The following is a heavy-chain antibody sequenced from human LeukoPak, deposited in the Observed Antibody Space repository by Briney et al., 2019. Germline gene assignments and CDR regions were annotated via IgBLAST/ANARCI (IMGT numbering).Heavy chain of an antibody. CDR3: ARDGGVGATRDWFDP. D-gene: IGHD1-26*01. CDR1: GGSINNYS. V-gene: IGHV4-4*07. CDR2: MYPSGST. J-gene: IGHJ5*02. Sequence: PSETLSLTCIVSGGSINNYSWNWIRQSAGQGLEWIGRMYPSGSTNYNRSLKSRITMSLDTSNNHFSLKLNSVTAADTAVYYCARDGGVGATRDWFDPWGQGTLVTVSS.